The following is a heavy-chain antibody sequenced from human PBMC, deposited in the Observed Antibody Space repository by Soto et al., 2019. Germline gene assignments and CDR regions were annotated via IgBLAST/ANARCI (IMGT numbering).Heavy chain of an antibody. J-gene: IGHJ5*02. CDR3: ARDRVFGVVIGINWFDP. V-gene: IGHV3-21*01. CDR1: GFTFSSYS. CDR2: ISSSSSYI. D-gene: IGHD3-3*01. Sequence: GGSLRLSCAASGFTFSSYSMNWVRQAPGKGLEWVSSISSSSSYIYYTDSVKGRFTISRDNAKNSLYLQMNSLRAEDTAVYYCARDRVFGVVIGINWFDPWGQGTLVTVSS.